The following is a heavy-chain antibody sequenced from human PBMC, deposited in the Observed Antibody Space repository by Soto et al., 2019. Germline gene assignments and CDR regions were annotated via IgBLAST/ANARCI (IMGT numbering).Heavy chain of an antibody. J-gene: IGHJ4*02. CDR1: GYTFTSYG. D-gene: IGHD3-22*01. Sequence: ASVKVSCKASGYTFTSYGSSWVRQAPGQGLEWMGWISAYNGNTNYAQKLQGRVTMTTDTSTSTAYMELRSLRSDDTAVYYCARVVDYYYDSSGYFDYWGQGTLVTVS. CDR3: ARVVDYYYDSSGYFDY. CDR2: ISAYNGNT. V-gene: IGHV1-18*01.